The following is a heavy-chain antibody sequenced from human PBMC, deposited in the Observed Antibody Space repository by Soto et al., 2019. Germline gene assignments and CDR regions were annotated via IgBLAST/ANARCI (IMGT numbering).Heavy chain of an antibody. CDR1: GFTFSSYA. Sequence: PGGSLRLSCAASGFTFSSYAMSWVRQAPGKGLEWVSAISGSGGSTYYADSVKGRFTISRDNSKNTLYLQMNSLRAEDTAVYYCAKDTEGGRSGCPHDVFDIWAQGTMVTVSS. D-gene: IGHD6-19*01. J-gene: IGHJ3*02. CDR3: AKDTEGGRSGCPHDVFDI. CDR2: ISGSGGST. V-gene: IGHV3-23*01.